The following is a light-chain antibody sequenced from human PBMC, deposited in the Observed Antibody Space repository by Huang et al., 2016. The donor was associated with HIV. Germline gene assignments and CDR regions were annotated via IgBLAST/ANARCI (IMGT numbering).Light chain of an antibody. Sequence: ELVMRQSPATLSASPGERITLSCTASQSVSSNLAWYQQKPCQGPRLLIYGASTRATGIPARVSGSGSGTEFTLTISSLQSEDFAVYYCQQYNNWPRTFGQGTKVEIK. CDR1: QSVSSN. CDR3: QQYNNWPRT. CDR2: GAS. J-gene: IGKJ1*01. V-gene: IGKV3-15*01.